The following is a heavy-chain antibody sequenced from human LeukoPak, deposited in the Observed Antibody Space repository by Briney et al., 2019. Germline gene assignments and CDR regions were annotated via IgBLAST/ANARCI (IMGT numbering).Heavy chain of an antibody. CDR2: IYYTGST. V-gene: IGHV4-39*01. CDR1: GGSISGAKDF. CDR3: ARRGITYSTSFFDS. D-gene: IGHD6-13*01. J-gene: IGHJ4*02. Sequence: SETLSLTCAVSGGSISGAKDFWGWIRQSPGKGLEWIGSIYYTGSTYYNPSLKSRVTISVDTSKSEFSLMVHSVTAADTAMYYCARRGITYSTSFFDSWGQGTLVTVAS.